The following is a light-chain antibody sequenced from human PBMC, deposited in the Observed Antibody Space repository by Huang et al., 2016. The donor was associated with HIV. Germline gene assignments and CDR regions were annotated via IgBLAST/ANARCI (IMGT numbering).Light chain of an antibody. CDR2: GVS. V-gene: IGKV3-15*01. CDR1: QGVGDN. CDR3: QHYYYLPYT. Sequence: EIVMTQSPATLSVSPGERATLSCRASQGVGDNLAWYQQKPGQAPRLLIYGVSTRATNVPPRFSGSGSGTDFTLTISSLQSEDFALYYCQHYYYLPYTFGHGTRLETK. J-gene: IGKJ2*01.